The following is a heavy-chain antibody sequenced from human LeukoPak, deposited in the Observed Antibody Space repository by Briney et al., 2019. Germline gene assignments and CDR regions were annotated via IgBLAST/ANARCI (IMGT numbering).Heavy chain of an antibody. J-gene: IGHJ4*02. Sequence: SETLSLTCTVSGGSISSYYWSWIRQPPGKGLEWIGYIYYSGSTNYNPSLKSRVTISVDTSKNQFSLKLSSVTAADTAVYYCASRAAHGPGYYFDYWGQGTLVTVSS. CDR3: ASRAAHGPGYYFDY. V-gene: IGHV4-59*08. D-gene: IGHD3/OR15-3a*01. CDR2: IYYSGST. CDR1: GGSISSYY.